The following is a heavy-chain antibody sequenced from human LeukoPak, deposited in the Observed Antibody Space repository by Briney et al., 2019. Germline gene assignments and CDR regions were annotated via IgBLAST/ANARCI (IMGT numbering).Heavy chain of an antibody. J-gene: IGHJ4*02. CDR1: GYPLTTYY. CDR2: INPSGGST. D-gene: IGHD3-22*01. V-gene: IGHV1-46*01. CDR3: ARESMIARERKFDY. Sequence: ASVKVSCKASGYPLTTYYMHWVRQAPGQGLEWLGIINPSGGSTNYAQRFQGRVTMTRDTSTSTVYMELSSLRSEDTAVYYCARESMIARERKFDYWGQGTLVTVSS.